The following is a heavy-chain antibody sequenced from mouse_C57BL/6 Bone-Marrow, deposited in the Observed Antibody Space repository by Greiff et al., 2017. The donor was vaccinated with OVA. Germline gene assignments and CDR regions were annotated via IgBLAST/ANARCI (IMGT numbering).Heavy chain of an antibody. D-gene: IGHD2-2*01. V-gene: IGHV5-12*01. CDR3: ARHERLPFDY. CDR2: ISNGGGST. Sequence: EVKLMESGGGLVQPGGSLKLSCAASGFTFSDYYMYWVRQTPEKRLEWVAYISNGGGSTYYPDTVKGRFTISRDNAKNTLYLQKSRLKSEDTAVYYCARHERLPFDYWGKGTLVTVSA. J-gene: IGHJ3*01. CDR1: GFTFSDYY.